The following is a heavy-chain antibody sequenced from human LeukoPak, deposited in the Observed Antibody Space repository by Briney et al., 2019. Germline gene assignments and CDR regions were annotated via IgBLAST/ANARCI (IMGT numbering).Heavy chain of an antibody. CDR2: IYYSGST. D-gene: IGHD6-13*01. CDR1: GGSFSGYY. Sequence: PSETLSLTCAAYGGSFSGYYWSWIRQHPGKGLEWIGYIYYSGSTYYNPSLKSRVTISVDTSKNQFSLKLSSVTAADTAVYYCARAYSSSWHYFDYWGQGTLVTVSS. CDR3: ARAYSSSWHYFDY. J-gene: IGHJ4*02. V-gene: IGHV4-31*11.